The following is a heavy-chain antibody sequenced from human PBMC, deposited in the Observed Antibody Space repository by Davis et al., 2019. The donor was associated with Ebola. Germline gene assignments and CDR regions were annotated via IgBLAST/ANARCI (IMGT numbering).Heavy chain of an antibody. J-gene: IGHJ6*02. CDR1: GFTFSSYE. CDR2: ISSSGSTI. D-gene: IGHD3-10*01. Sequence: GESLKISCAASGFTFSSYEMNWVRQAPGKGLEWVSYISSSGSTIYYADSVKGRFTISRDNAKNSLYLQMNSLRAEDTAVYYCARDRKVRGVIMTDHGDYYYYGMDVWGQGTTVTVSS. V-gene: IGHV3-48*03. CDR3: ARDRKVRGVIMTDHGDYYYYGMDV.